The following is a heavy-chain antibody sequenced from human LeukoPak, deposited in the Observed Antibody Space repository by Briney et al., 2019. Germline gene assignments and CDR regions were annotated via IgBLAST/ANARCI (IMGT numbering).Heavy chain of an antibody. D-gene: IGHD2-15*01. CDR2: ISSSSSTI. J-gene: IGHJ4*02. CDR1: GFTFSSYS. CDR3: GRVYCNGGTCHYYRDY. Sequence: PGGSLRLSCAASGFTFSSYSMIWVRQAPEKGLEWVSYISSSSSTIYYADSVKGRFTVSRDNAKNSLYLQMHSLRAEDTAVYYCGRVYCNGGTCHYYRDYWGQGTLVTVSS. V-gene: IGHV3-48*01.